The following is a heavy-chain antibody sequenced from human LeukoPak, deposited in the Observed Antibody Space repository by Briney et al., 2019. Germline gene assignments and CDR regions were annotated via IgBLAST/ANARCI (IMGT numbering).Heavy chain of an antibody. CDR1: GFTFSSYG. CDR3: ATPYSDGWYGY. CDR2: ISYDGSNK. Sequence: GGSLRLSCAASGFTFSSYGMHWVRQAPGKGLEWVAVISYDGSNKYYADSVKGRFTISRDNSKNTLYLQMNSLRAEDTAVYYCATPYSDGWYGYWGQGTLVTVSS. D-gene: IGHD6-19*01. V-gene: IGHV3-30*03. J-gene: IGHJ4*02.